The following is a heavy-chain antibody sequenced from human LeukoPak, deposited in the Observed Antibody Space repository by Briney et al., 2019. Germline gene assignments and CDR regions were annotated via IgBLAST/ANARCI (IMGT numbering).Heavy chain of an antibody. D-gene: IGHD2-2*01. CDR1: GVSIRSYY. V-gene: IGHV4-59*01. Sequence: PSETLSLTCTVSGVSIRSYYWNWVRQSPGRGLEWIGYMHHSGSSHYNPFLKSRVTISVDTSKNHFSLKLNSVTAAYTAVYYCAGGYGSSWSFDHWGQGTLVTVSS. CDR3: AGGYGSSWSFDH. J-gene: IGHJ4*02. CDR2: MHHSGSS.